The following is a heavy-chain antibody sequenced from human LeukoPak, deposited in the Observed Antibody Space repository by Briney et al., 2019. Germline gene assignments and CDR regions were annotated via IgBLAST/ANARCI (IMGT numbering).Heavy chain of an antibody. CDR2: ISAYNGNT. CDR3: ARETDDSSGYYCNWFDP. D-gene: IGHD3-22*01. J-gene: IGHJ5*02. Sequence: ASVKVSCKASGYTFTSYGISWVRQAPGQGLEWMGWISAYNGNTNYAQKLQGRVTMTTDTSTSTAYMELRSLRSDDTAVYYCARETDDSSGYYCNWFDPWGQGNLVNVSS. V-gene: IGHV1-18*04. CDR1: GYTFTSYG.